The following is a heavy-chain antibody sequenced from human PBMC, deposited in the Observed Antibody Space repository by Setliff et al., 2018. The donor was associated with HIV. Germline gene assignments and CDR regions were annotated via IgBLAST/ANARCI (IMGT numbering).Heavy chain of an antibody. D-gene: IGHD2-21*01. CDR1: GDSISSVSYS. J-gene: IGHJ5*02. CDR2: MYSGGST. V-gene: IGHV4-39*07. CDR3: ARYGGNSFWFDP. Sequence: PSETLSLTCTVSGDSISSVSYSWGWIRQPPGKGLEWIGYMYSGGSTYYNPSLKSRVTISVDTSKNQFSLKLISVTAADTAVYYCARYGGNSFWFDPWGQGTLVTVSS.